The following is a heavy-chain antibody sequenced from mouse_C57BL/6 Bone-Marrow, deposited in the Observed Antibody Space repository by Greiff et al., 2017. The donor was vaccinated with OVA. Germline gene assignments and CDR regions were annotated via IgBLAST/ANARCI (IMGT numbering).Heavy chain of an antibody. CDR1: GFTFSSYG. Sequence: EVKVEESGGDLVKPGGSLKLSCAASGFTFSSYGMSWVRQTPDKRLEWVATISSGGSYPYYPASVKGRFTISRDNAKNTRYLQMSSLNSEDTAMYYCARQHYYGSSYWYFDVWGTGTTVTVSS. J-gene: IGHJ1*03. CDR3: ARQHYYGSSYWYFDV. V-gene: IGHV5-6*02. D-gene: IGHD1-1*01. CDR2: ISSGGSYP.